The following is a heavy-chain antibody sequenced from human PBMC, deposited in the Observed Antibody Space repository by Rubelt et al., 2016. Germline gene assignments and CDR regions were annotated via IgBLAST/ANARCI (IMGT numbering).Heavy chain of an antibody. J-gene: IGHJ3*02. D-gene: IGHD1-1*01. V-gene: IGHV3-21*01. CDR1: S. CDR2: ISSSSSYI. Sequence: SMNWVRQAPGKGLEWVSSISSSSSYIYYADSVKGRFTISRDNAKNSLYLQMNSLRAEDTAVYYCARAIKTNWNRHYDAFDIWGQGTMVTVSS. CDR3: ARAIKTNWNRHYDAFDI.